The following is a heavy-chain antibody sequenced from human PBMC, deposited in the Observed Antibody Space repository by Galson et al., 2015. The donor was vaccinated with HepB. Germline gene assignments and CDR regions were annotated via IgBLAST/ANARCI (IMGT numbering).Heavy chain of an antibody. CDR2: IIPIFGTA. CDR3: ARGPLIQGYFDY. V-gene: IGHV1-69*13. J-gene: IGHJ4*02. CDR1: GGTFRTYT. Sequence: SVKVSCKASGGTFRTYTLSWVRQAPGQGLEWMGGIIPIFGTANYAQKFQGRVTITADESTSTAYMELSSLRSEDTAVYYCARGPLIQGYFDYWGQGTLVTVSS.